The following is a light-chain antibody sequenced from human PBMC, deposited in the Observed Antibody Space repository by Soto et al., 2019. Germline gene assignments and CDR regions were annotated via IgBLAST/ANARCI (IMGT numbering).Light chain of an antibody. Sequence: DIQMTQSPSSLSASVGDRVTLTCRASQSINTFLNWYQQKPGKAPQLLIYAASSLRSGVPSRFSGSRSGSDFTLTISNLQPEDFVTFICQQSYSPPYTFGQGTKLEI. V-gene: IGKV1-39*01. CDR3: QQSYSPPYT. CDR2: AAS. CDR1: QSINTF. J-gene: IGKJ2*01.